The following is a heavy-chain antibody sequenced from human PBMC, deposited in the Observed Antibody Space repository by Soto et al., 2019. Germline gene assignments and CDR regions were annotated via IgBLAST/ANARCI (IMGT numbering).Heavy chain of an antibody. V-gene: IGHV4-59*01. D-gene: IGHD2-15*01. Sequence: GSLRLSCAASGFTFSSYWSLIRQPPGKGLEWIGYIYYSGSTNYNPSLKSRVTISVDTSKNHFSLRLSSVTAADTAVYYCARVYCSGGICYEYYFDYWGQGTLVTVSS. CDR3: ARVYCSGGICYEYYFDY. CDR1: GFTFSSY. J-gene: IGHJ4*02. CDR2: IYYSGST.